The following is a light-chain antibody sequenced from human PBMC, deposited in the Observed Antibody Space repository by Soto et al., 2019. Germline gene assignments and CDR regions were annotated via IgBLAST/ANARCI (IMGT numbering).Light chain of an antibody. J-gene: IGKJ2*01. V-gene: IGKV1-39*01. CDR1: QYINRK. CDR2: VAS. Sequence: DIQMTQSPSSLSASVGDRVTITCRASQYINRKLNWYQHKPGNAPKLLISVASSLQGGVPLRFTGSGSGTEFTLTISRMQPEDFGTYYCHQTYSFPYTFAQGTKLEI. CDR3: HQTYSFPYT.